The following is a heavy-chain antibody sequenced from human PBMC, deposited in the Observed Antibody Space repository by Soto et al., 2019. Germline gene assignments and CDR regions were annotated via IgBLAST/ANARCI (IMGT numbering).Heavy chain of an antibody. Sequence: QVHLQESGPGLVKTSDTLSLTCTVSGGSISSYYWSWIRQPPGKGLEWIGYIYCSGSTNYNPSLKSRVTISVDTSKTQFSLKLSSVTAADTAVYYCARRWGGTFDYWGQGTLVTVSS. CDR2: IYCSGST. V-gene: IGHV4-59*01. CDR1: GGSISSYY. J-gene: IGHJ4*02. CDR3: ARRWGGTFDY. D-gene: IGHD2-21*01.